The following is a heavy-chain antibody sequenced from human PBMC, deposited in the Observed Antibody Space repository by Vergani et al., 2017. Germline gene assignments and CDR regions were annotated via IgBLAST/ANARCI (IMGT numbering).Heavy chain of an antibody. CDR2: IDHTGRP. Sequence: QVQLQQWGGGLLKPSETLSLTCVVNGGSFTSYHWTWIRQSPGEGLEWVGDIDHTGRPDYNPSLKSRLTMSVDKSRNQFSLTPNSVTATDTAIYFCARVNTETNGHLYYYYYMDVWGQGTEVTVS. CDR3: ARVNTETNGHLYYYYYMDV. J-gene: IGHJ6*03. V-gene: IGHV4-34*01. CDR1: GGSFTSYH. D-gene: IGHD4-11*01.